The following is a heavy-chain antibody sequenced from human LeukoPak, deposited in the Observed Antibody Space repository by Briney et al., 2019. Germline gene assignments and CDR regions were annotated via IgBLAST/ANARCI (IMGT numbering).Heavy chain of an antibody. V-gene: IGHV4-59*08. Sequence: SETLSLTCTVSSGSISTFYWSWIRQPPGKGLEWIGYVYQSGSTSYNPSLKRRVTISADTSKNQFSLRVTSVTAADTAVYYCARHGGSLGYFDNWGQGTLVTVSS. CDR2: VYQSGST. J-gene: IGHJ4*02. CDR1: SGSISTFY. CDR3: ARHGGSLGYFDN. D-gene: IGHD1-26*01.